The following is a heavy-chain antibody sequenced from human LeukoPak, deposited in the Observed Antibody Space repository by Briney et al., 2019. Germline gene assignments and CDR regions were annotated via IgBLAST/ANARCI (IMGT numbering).Heavy chain of an antibody. Sequence: SETLSLTCTVSGGSISSCYWSWIRQPAGKGLEWIGRIYTSGSTNYNPSLKSRVTMSVDTSKNQFSLKLSSVTAADTAVYYCARDFGTWSGYYVFDYWGQGTLVTVSS. D-gene: IGHD3-3*01. CDR3: ARDFGTWSGYYVFDY. J-gene: IGHJ4*02. V-gene: IGHV4-4*07. CDR1: GGSISSCY. CDR2: IYTSGST.